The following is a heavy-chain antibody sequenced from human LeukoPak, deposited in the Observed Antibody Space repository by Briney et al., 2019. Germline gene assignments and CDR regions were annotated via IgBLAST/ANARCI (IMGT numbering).Heavy chain of an antibody. D-gene: IGHD4-17*01. Sequence: ASVKVSCKASGYTFTSYAMHWVRQAPGQRLEWMGWINAGNGNAKYSQKFQGRVTITRDTSASTAYMELSSLRSEDTAVYYCARTQRRSYYYGMDVWGQGTTVTVSS. CDR3: ARTQRRSYYYGMDV. CDR2: INAGNGNA. CDR1: GYTFTSYA. V-gene: IGHV1-3*01. J-gene: IGHJ6*02.